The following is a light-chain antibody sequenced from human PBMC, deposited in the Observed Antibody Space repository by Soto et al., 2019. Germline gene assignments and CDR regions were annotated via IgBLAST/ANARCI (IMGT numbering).Light chain of an antibody. CDR2: ANT. Sequence: QSVLTQPPSVSGAPGQRVTISCTGSSSNIGAGYDVHWYQQLPGTAPKLLIYANTNRPSGVPDRFSASKSDTSASLAITGLQAEDEADYFCQSYDRSLNGDVLFGGGTKVTVL. J-gene: IGLJ2*01. CDR3: QSYDRSLNGDVL. V-gene: IGLV1-40*01. CDR1: SSNIGAGYD.